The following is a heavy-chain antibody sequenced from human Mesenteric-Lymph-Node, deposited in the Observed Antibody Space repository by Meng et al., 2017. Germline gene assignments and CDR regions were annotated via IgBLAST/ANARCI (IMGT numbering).Heavy chain of an antibody. CDR2: IYHSGST. Sequence: SETLSLTCTVSGYSISSGYYWGWIRQPPGKGLEWIGNIYHSGSTYYNPSLKSRVTISVDTSKNQFSLKLSSVTAADTAVYYCAMGIAAAGPDYWGQGTLVTVSS. J-gene: IGHJ4*02. CDR3: AMGIAAAGPDY. V-gene: IGHV4-38-2*02. CDR1: GYSISSGYY. D-gene: IGHD6-13*01.